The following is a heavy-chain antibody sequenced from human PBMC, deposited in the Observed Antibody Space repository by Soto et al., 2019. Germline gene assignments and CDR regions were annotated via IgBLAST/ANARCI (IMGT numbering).Heavy chain of an antibody. Sequence: SETLSLTCTVSGGSISSGGYYWSWIRQHPGKGLECIGYIYYSGSTYYNPSLKSRVTISVDTSKNQFSLKLSSVTAADTAVYYCAGDSYRDNWFDPWGQGTMVTVSS. V-gene: IGHV4-31*03. J-gene: IGHJ5*02. CDR1: GGSISSGGYY. CDR3: AGDSYRDNWFDP. CDR2: IYYSGST. D-gene: IGHD5-18*01.